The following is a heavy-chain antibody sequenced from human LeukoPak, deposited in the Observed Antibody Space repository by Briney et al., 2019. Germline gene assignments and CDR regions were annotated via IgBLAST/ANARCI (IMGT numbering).Heavy chain of an antibody. Sequence: GGXLRLSCAASGFTFSSYEMNWVRQAPGKGLEWVSYISSSGSTIYYADSVKGRFTISRDNAKNSLYLQMNSLRAEDTAVYYCARDAMVRGVIIHFDYWGQGTLVTVSS. CDR2: ISSSGSTI. D-gene: IGHD3-10*01. V-gene: IGHV3-48*03. J-gene: IGHJ4*02. CDR1: GFTFSSYE. CDR3: ARDAMVRGVIIHFDY.